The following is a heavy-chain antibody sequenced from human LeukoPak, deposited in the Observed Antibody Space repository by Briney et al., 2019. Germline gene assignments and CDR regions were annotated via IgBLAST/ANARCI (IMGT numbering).Heavy chain of an antibody. J-gene: IGHJ3*02. CDR2: IYPGDSAT. D-gene: IGHD6-19*01. CDR1: GYSFTSYW. CDR3: TRHKGAKYSSGWHDAFDI. Sequence: GESLKISCKGSGYSFTSYWIGWVRQMPGKSLEWMGIIYPGDSATRYSPSFQGQVTISADKSISTAYLQWSSLKASDTAMYYCTRHKGAKYSSGWHDAFDIWGQGTMVTVSS. V-gene: IGHV5-51*01.